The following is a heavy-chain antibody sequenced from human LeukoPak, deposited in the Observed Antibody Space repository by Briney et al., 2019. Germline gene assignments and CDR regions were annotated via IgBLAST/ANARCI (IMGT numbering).Heavy chain of an antibody. CDR3: ANYGDYFDY. V-gene: IGHV4-59*01. J-gene: IGHJ4*02. CDR2: IYYSWST. CDR1: GGSISSYY. D-gene: IGHD4-17*01. Sequence: PSETPSLTCTVSGGSISSYYWSWIRQPPGQGLEWIVYIYYSWSTNYNPSLKSRVTISVDTSKHQFALTLSSVTAADPAVYCCANYGDYFDYWGQGTLVTVSS.